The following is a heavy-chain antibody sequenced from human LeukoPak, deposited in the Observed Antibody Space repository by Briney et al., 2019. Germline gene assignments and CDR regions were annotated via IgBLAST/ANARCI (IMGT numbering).Heavy chain of an antibody. CDR1: GGSISSYY. V-gene: IGHV4-59*01. J-gene: IGHJ4*02. CDR2: NYYSGST. CDR3: ARESLAYGLDY. D-gene: IGHD4-17*01. Sequence: SETLSLTCTVSGGSISSYYWTWIRQPPGKGLEWIGYNYYSGSTNYNPSLKSRVTISVDTSKNQFSLKLSSVTAADTAVYYCARESLAYGLDYWGQGTLVTVSS.